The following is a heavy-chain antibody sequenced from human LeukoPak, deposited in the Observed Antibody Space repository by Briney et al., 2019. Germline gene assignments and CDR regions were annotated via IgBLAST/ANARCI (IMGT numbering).Heavy chain of an antibody. D-gene: IGHD3-22*01. CDR1: GFTFSSYS. J-gene: IGHJ4*02. Sequence: GGSLRLSCAASGFTFSSYSMNWVRQAPGKGLEWVSSISSSSSYIYYADSVKGRLTISRDNSKNTLYLQMDSLRDEDTAVYYCATAQREYYYDSSGIMGNWGQGTLVTVSS. CDR2: ISSSSSYI. V-gene: IGHV3-21*01. CDR3: ATAQREYYYDSSGIMGN.